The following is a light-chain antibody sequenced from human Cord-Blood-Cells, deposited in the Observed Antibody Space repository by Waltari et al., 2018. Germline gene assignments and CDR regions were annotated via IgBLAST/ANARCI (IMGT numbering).Light chain of an antibody. CDR1: NLGSKS. CDR2: YDS. CDR3: QVWDSSSDHVV. J-gene: IGLJ2*01. Sequence: SYVLTQPPSVSVAPGKTARITCGGNNLGSKSVTRYQQKPGQAPVLVIYYDSDRPSGLPERFSGSNAGNTATLTISRVEAGDEADYYCQVWDSSSDHVVFGGGTKLTVL. V-gene: IGLV3-21*04.